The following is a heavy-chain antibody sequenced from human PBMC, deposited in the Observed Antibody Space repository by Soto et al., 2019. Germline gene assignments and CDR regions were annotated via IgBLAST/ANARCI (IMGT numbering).Heavy chain of an antibody. J-gene: IGHJ4*02. CDR1: GGTFSSYA. D-gene: IGHD2-15*01. Sequence: GASVKVSCKASGGTFSSYAISWVRQAPGQGLEWMGGITPIFGTANYAQKFQGRVTITADESTSTAYMELSSLRSEDTAVYYCARDSCSGGSCYNFEYWGQGTRVTVSS. CDR2: ITPIFGTA. CDR3: ARDSCSGGSCYNFEY. V-gene: IGHV1-69*13.